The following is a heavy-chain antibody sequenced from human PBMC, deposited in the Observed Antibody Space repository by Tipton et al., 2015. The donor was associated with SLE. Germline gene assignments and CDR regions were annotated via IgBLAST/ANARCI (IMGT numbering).Heavy chain of an antibody. V-gene: IGHV3-23*01. CDR2: ITGSGGNT. CDR1: GFTFSNYA. CDR3: AKGTMFSCAGALCYNDDY. J-gene: IGHJ4*02. D-gene: IGHD2-8*02. Sequence: GSLRLSCAASGFTFSNYAMSWVRQTPEKGLEWVSVITGSGGNTYHADSVKGRFTISRDNSKTTLFLQMNSLRAEDTAIYYCAKGTMFSCAGALCYNDDYWGQGTVVSVSS.